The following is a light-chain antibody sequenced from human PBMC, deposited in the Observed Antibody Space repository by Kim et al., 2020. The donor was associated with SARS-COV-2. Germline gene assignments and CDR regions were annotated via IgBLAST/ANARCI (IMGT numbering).Light chain of an antibody. Sequence: GQSITISCSGTSSDIGDYNSVSWYQQHPGKAPKVMVYDVSKRPSGVSNRFSGSKSGNTASLTISGLQAEDEADYYCSSYTGSSTYVFGTGTKVTVL. CDR2: DVS. J-gene: IGLJ1*01. CDR1: SSDIGDYNS. V-gene: IGLV2-14*03. CDR3: SSYTGSSTYV.